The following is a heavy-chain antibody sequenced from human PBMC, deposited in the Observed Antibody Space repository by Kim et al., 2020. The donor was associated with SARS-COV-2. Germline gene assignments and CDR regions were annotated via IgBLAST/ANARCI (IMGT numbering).Heavy chain of an antibody. D-gene: IGHD3-22*01. CDR2: ISGSGGST. J-gene: IGHJ4*02. Sequence: GGSLRLSCAASEFTFNNYAMSWVRQAPGKGLEWVSSISGSGGSTYYADSVKGRFTISRDNSKNTLYLQMNSLRAEDTAVYYCAKKVGGYYSFDYWGQGTLVTVSS. V-gene: IGHV3-23*01. CDR3: AKKVGGYYSFDY. CDR1: EFTFNNYA.